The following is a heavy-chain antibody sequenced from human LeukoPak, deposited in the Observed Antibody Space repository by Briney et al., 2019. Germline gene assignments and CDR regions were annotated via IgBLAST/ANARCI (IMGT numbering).Heavy chain of an antibody. CDR2: IASDGNDQ. Sequence: GGSLRLSCAASGFTFNRYAIHWVRQAPGKGLERVTVIASDGNDQHYANSVKGRFTISRDNSKNTVFLQMNSLRIEDTAVYYCARDFDQGGADYYFAYWGQGTLVTVSS. V-gene: IGHV3-30-3*01. CDR3: ARDFDQGGADYYFAY. CDR1: GFTFNRYA. D-gene: IGHD3-9*01. J-gene: IGHJ4*02.